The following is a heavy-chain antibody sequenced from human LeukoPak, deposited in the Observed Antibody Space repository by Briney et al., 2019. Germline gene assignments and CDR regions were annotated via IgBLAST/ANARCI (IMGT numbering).Heavy chain of an antibody. J-gene: IGHJ3*02. CDR2: IYYSGST. CDR1: GGSISSYY. Sequence: SETLSLTCTVSGGSISSYYWSWIRQPPGKGLEWIGYIYYSGSTYYNPSLKSRVTISVDTSKNQFSLKLSSVTAADTAMYYCAREDIVVFNDAFDIWGQGTMVTVSS. CDR3: AREDIVVFNDAFDI. V-gene: IGHV4-59*12. D-gene: IGHD2-15*01.